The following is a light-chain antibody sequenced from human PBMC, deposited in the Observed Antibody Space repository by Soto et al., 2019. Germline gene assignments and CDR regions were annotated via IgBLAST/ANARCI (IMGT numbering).Light chain of an antibody. CDR2: GTS. Sequence: EVVMRQSPASLSMSPGERVALSCRASQSVSSDLAWYQQTPGQAPRLLIYGTSTRATGIPARFSASGSGAEFTLTINSLQSEDSAVYYCQQYNKWPLTFGGGTKV. J-gene: IGKJ4*01. CDR3: QQYNKWPLT. V-gene: IGKV3-15*01. CDR1: QSVSSD.